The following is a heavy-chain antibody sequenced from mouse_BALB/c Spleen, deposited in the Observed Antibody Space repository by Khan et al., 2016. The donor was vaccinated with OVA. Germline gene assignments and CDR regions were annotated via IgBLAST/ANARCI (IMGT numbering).Heavy chain of an antibody. CDR1: GYSFTGYF. V-gene: IGHV1-20*02. CDR3: TRIYRSDFDY. Sequence: EVQLQQSGPELVRPGASVKISCKASGYSFTGYFLNWVKQSHGKSLEWIGRINPHIGETFYNQRFTDKATLPFAESSSTALIELRSLASEYSAVYYCTRIYRSDFDYWGQGTTLTVSS. D-gene: IGHD1-1*01. J-gene: IGHJ2*01. CDR2: INPHIGET.